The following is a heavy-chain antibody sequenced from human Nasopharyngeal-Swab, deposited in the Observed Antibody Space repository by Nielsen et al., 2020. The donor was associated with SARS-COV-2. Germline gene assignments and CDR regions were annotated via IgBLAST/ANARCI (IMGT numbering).Heavy chain of an antibody. Sequence: ASVKVSCKASGYTFTSYDIHWVRQATGQGLEWMGWMNPNSGNTGYAQKFQGRVTMTRNTSISTAYMELSSLRSEDTAVYYCARLLTYYYDSSGYRWANAFDIWGQGTMVTVSS. J-gene: IGHJ3*02. CDR1: GYTFTSYD. D-gene: IGHD3-22*01. V-gene: IGHV1-8*01. CDR3: ARLLTYYYDSSGYRWANAFDI. CDR2: MNPNSGNT.